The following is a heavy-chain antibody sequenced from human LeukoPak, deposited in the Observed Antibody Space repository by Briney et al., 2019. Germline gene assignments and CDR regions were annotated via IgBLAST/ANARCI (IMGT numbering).Heavy chain of an antibody. Sequence: PSETLSLTCAVYGGSFSGYYWSWIRQPPGKGLEWIGEINHSGSTNYNPSLKSRVTISEDTSKNQFSLKLSSVTAADTAVYYCARYEGQWLALDYWGQGTLVTVSS. CDR3: ARYEGQWLALDY. CDR1: GGSFSGYY. CDR2: INHSGST. J-gene: IGHJ4*02. D-gene: IGHD6-19*01. V-gene: IGHV4-34*01.